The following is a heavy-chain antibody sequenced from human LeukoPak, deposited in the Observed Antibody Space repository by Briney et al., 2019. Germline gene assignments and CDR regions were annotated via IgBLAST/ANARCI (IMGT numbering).Heavy chain of an antibody. Sequence: ASVKVSCKASGYTFTAYHVHWVQQAPGQGPEWMGRINPTSGDTNYAQIFQGRLTITRDTSISAAYMELSRLRSDDTALYYCARDAPGRGGWSVVDYWGQGTLVTVSS. CDR1: GYTFTAYH. CDR3: ARDAPGRGGWSVVDY. D-gene: IGHD5-24*01. V-gene: IGHV1-2*06. CDR2: INPTSGDT. J-gene: IGHJ4*02.